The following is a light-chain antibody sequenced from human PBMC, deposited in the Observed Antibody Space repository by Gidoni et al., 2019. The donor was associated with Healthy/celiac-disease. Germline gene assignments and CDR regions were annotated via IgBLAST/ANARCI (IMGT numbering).Light chain of an antibody. CDR3: QQYDNPPVT. J-gene: IGKJ4*01. CDR1: QDISNY. V-gene: IGKV1-33*01. Sequence: DIQMTQSPSSLSASVGDRVTITCQASQDISNYLNWYRQKPGKAPKLLIYAASNLETGVPSRFSGSGSGTDFTFTISSLQPEDIATYYCQQYDNPPVTFGRGTKVEIK. CDR2: AAS.